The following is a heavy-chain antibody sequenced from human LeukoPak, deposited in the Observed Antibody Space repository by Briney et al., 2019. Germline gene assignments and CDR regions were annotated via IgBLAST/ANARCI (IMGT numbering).Heavy chain of an antibody. CDR1: GFTFRGYS. V-gene: IGHV3-21*04. J-gene: IGHJ4*02. Sequence: PGGSLRLSCAASGFTFRGYSLSWVRQAPGKGLEWVSFITSTSSDMRYADSVRGRFTVSRDNAKNTLCLQMDGLPAEDTAVYFGARVAGHYFDYWGQGSLVTVSS. CDR2: ITSTSSDM. CDR3: ARVAGHYFDY.